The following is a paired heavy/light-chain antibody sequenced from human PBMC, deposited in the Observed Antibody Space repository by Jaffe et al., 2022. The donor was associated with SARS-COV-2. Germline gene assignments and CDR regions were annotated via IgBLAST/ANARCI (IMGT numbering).Heavy chain of an antibody. D-gene: IGHD6-19*01. CDR3: AHRTSYSRGWGDYFDY. Sequence: QITLKESGPTLVKPTQTLTLTCTFSGFSLTTTGVGVGWIRQPPGKALEWLALIYWDDDKRYSPSLTNRLTITRDTSKNQVVLTMTNMDPVDTATYYCAHRTSYSRGWGDYFDYWGQGTLVTVSS. CDR1: GFSLTTTGVG. V-gene: IGHV2-5*02. J-gene: IGHJ4*02. CDR2: IYWDDDK.
Light chain of an antibody. CDR3: HQSYRTPHT. V-gene: IGKV1-39*01. J-gene: IGKJ2*01. Sequence: DIRVTQSPSSLSASVGDRVTITCRASQSIDNHLNWYQQKPGKAPQLLIYAASTLQSGVPSRFSGSGSGTDFTLTISSLQPEDFATYSCHQSYRTPHTFGQGTKLEI. CDR2: AAS. CDR1: QSIDNH.